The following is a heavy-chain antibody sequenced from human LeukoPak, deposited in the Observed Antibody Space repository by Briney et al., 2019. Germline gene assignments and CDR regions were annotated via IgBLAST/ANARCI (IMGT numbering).Heavy chain of an antibody. D-gene: IGHD4-17*01. CDR1: GFTFGDYA. CDR3: TRDLSGDYGFAFDI. J-gene: IGHJ3*02. V-gene: IGHV3-49*03. CDR2: IRSKAYGGTT. Sequence: GRSLRLSCTASGFTFGDYAMSWFRQAPGKGLEWVGFIRSKAYGGTTEHAASVKGRFTISRDDSKSIAYQQMNSLKTEDTAVYYCTRDLSGDYGFAFDIWGQGTMVTVSS.